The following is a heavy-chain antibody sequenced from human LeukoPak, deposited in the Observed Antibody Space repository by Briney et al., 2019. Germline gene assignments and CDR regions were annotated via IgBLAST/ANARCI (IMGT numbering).Heavy chain of an antibody. V-gene: IGHV4-39*01. CDR1: GFTVSGNH. CDR2: IYYSGST. D-gene: IGHD4-17*01. J-gene: IGHJ4*02. CDR3: ARQNSDYGDYVEPTY. Sequence: PGGSLRLSCAASGFTVSGNHMTWVRQAPGKGLEWIGSIYYSGSTYYNPSLKSRVTISVDTSKNQFSLKLSSVTAADTAVYYCARQNSDYGDYVEPTYWGQGTLVTVSS.